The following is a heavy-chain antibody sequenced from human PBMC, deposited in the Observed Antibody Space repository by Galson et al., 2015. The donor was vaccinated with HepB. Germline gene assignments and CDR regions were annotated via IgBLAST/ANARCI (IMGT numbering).Heavy chain of an antibody. D-gene: IGHD6-19*01. V-gene: IGHV3-21*01. Sequence: SLRLSCAASGFTFSSYSMNWVRQAPGKGLEWVSSISSSSSYIYYADSVKGRFTISRDNAKNSLYLQMNSLRAEDTAVYYCARDGFGSGWYPNDAFDIWGQGTMVTVSS. CDR1: GFTFSSYS. CDR3: ARDGFGSGWYPNDAFDI. CDR2: ISSSSSYI. J-gene: IGHJ3*02.